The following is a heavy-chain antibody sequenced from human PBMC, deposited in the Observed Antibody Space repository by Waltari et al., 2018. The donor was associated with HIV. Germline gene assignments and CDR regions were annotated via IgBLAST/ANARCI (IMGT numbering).Heavy chain of an antibody. CDR2: INSDGSSR. Sequence: VQLVESGGGSIKTGGSLRLSCAASGFSVRNHWMDWVSQGPGKGLVGVARINSDGSSRNYADAVKGRFVISRDNARNTVYLQLNNLKVEDTAVYFCARASHYIEFSTFDGDYYFDFWGRGTRVAVSS. D-gene: IGHD3-3*02. V-gene: IGHV3-74*01. CDR3: ARASHYIEFSTFDGDYYFDF. CDR1: GFSVRNHW. J-gene: IGHJ4*02.